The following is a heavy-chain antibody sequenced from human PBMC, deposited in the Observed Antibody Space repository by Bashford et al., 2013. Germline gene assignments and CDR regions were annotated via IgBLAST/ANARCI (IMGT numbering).Heavy chain of an antibody. CDR2: IYWNDDK. D-gene: IGHD3-3*01. Sequence: SGPTLVKPTQTLTLTCTFSGFSLSTSGVGVGWIRQPPGKALEWLALIYWNDDKRYSTSLKSRLTISKDTSKSQVVLTMTNMDPVDTATYYCARIFRSQNSYYDFWSGYQIPRYYYGMDVWGQGTTGHRLL. CDR3: ARIFRSQNSYYDFWSGYQIPRYYYGMDV. V-gene: IGHV2-5*01. J-gene: IGHJ6*02. CDR1: GFSLSTSGVG.